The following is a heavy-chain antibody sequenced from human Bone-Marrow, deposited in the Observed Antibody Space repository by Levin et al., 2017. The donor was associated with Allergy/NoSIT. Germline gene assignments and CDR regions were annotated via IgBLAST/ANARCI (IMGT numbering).Heavy chain of an antibody. CDR2: IYDTGST. D-gene: IGHD4-23*01. CDR1: GDSISNGDHY. J-gene: IGHJ4*02. CDR3: ARGAPFGGKDY. V-gene: IGHV4-30-4*01. Sequence: LRLSCSVFGDSISNGDHYWSWIRQPPGKGLEWIGFIYDTGSTYYNPSLRSRLSLSVDTSKNQFSLRVTSMTAADTAVYYCARGAPFGGKDYWGQGTLVTVST.